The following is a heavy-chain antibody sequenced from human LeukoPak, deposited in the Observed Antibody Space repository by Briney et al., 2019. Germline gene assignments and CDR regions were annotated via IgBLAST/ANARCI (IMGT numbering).Heavy chain of an antibody. Sequence: GGSLRLSCAASGFTFSAYAMSWVRQAPGKGLEWVSDISGSGGSTYYADSVKGRFTISRDNSKNTQYLQMNSLRAEDTAVYYCAKDHDFWSGYSDYWGQGTLVTVSS. V-gene: IGHV3-23*01. J-gene: IGHJ4*02. CDR2: ISGSGGST. CDR1: GFTFSAYA. D-gene: IGHD3-3*01. CDR3: AKDHDFWSGYSDY.